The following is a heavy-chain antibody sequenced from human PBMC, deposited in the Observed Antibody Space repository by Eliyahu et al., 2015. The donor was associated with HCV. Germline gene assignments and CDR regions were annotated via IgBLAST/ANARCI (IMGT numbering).Heavy chain of an antibody. D-gene: IGHD5-18*01. CDR2: ISWSSGKI. Sequence: EVRLVESGGGLVQPGKSLRLSCTGSEFTLNDSAIHWVRQAPGKGLEWVSGISWSSGKIGYADSVKGRFTISRDDAKTSLYLQMNSLRPDDTALYYCAKSRIHLWSVIREDFYYYGMDVWGQGTTVTVSS. CDR1: EFTLNDSA. CDR3: AKSRIHLWSVIREDFYYYGMDV. J-gene: IGHJ6*02. V-gene: IGHV3-9*01.